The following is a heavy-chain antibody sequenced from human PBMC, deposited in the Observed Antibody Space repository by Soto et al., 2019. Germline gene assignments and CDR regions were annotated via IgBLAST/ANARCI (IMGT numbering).Heavy chain of an antibody. V-gene: IGHV3-74*01. CDR3: AKDMNSVPEY. Sequence: PGESLKISCAASGFTFSSYWMYWVRQAPGKGLVWVSRIKTDGSITSYADSVKGRFTVSRDNARDMLYLQMNSLRAEDTAVYYCAKDMNSVPEYWGQGTLVTVSS. J-gene: IGHJ4*02. CDR2: IKTDGSIT. D-gene: IGHD1-7*01. CDR1: GFTFSSYW.